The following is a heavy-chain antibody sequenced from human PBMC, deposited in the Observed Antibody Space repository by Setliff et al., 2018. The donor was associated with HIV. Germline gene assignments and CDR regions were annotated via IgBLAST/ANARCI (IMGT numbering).Heavy chain of an antibody. CDR1: GYTFTGYY. Sequence: ASVKVSCKSSGYTFTGYYMHWVRQAPGQGLEWMGWINPNSGGTNYAQKVQGRVTMTRDTSISTAYMELSRLRSDDTAVYYCARSGYSSSWYLDYYYYYGMDVWGQGTTVTVSS. J-gene: IGHJ6*02. CDR3: ARSGYSSSWYLDYYYYYGMDV. D-gene: IGHD6-13*01. CDR2: INPNSGGT. V-gene: IGHV1-2*02.